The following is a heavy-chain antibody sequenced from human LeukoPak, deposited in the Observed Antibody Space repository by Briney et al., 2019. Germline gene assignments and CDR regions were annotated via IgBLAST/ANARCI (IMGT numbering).Heavy chain of an antibody. D-gene: IGHD6-13*01. V-gene: IGHV1-2*06. CDR3: ARGGNSWYGYSXH. CDR2: INPNSGDT. J-gene: IGHJ1*01. CDR1: GYTFTGYY. Sequence: ASVKVSCQASGYTFTGYYMHWLRQAPGQGLEWMGRINPNSGDTKYVQKFQGRVNMTRDTSITIAYMEVSSLRSDDTALYYCARGGNSWYGYSXHXXKGTLVTXSS.